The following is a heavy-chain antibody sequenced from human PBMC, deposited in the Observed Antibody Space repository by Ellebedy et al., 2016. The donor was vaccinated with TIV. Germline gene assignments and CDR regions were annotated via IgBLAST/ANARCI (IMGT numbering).Heavy chain of an antibody. J-gene: IGHJ6*02. D-gene: IGHD6-13*01. CDR2: IYTNGDT. Sequence: GESLKISCAASGLTVSSNYMSWVRQAPGKGLEWVSIIYTNGDTYYADSVKGRFTISRDTSKNTLYLQMNSLRAEDTAVYYCARDPGPYSSSWYSPYHYYYGMDVWGQGTTVTVCS. CDR3: ARDPGPYSSSWYSPYHYYYGMDV. CDR1: GLTVSSNY. V-gene: IGHV3-53*01.